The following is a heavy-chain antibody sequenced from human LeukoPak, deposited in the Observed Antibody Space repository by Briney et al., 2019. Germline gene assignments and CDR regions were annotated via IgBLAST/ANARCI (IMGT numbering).Heavy chain of an antibody. J-gene: IGHJ5*02. Sequence: GASVKVSCKASGYIFTGYYMHWVRQAPGQRLEWMGWINPNSGGTNYAHKFQRRVTMTRDTSISTAYMELRRLRSDDTGVYYCARGDSNNGNWFDPWGQGTQVTVSS. D-gene: IGHD2-8*01. CDR3: ARGDSNNGNWFDP. CDR2: INPNSGGT. CDR1: GYIFTGYY. V-gene: IGHV1-2*07.